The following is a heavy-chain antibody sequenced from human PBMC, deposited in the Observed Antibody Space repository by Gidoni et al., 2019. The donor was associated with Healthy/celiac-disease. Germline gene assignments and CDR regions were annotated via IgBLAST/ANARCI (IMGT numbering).Heavy chain of an antibody. CDR2: INHSGST. CDR3: AREGMTTVTPSNDFDY. D-gene: IGHD4-17*01. V-gene: IGHV4-34*01. CDR1: GGSFSGYY. J-gene: IGHJ4*02. Sequence: QVQLQQWCAGLLKPSEPLSLTCAVYGGSFSGYYWSWIRQPPGKGLEWIGEINHSGSTNYNPSLKSRVTISVDTSKNQFSLKLSSVTAADTAVYYCAREGMTTVTPSNDFDYWGQGTLVTVSS.